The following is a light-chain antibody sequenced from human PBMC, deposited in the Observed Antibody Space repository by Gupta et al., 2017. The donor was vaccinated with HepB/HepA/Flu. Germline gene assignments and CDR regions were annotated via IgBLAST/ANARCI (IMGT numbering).Light chain of an antibody. CDR2: MAS. V-gene: IGKV1-5*03. Sequence: DIQMTQSPSTLSASVGDRVTITCRASQSISSWLAWYQHKPGKAPKLLIYMASSLESGVPSRFSGSGSETEFTLTISGLQPDDFATYYCQHDNSYPRTFGQGTTVEIK. CDR1: QSISSW. CDR3: QHDNSYPRT. J-gene: IGKJ1*01.